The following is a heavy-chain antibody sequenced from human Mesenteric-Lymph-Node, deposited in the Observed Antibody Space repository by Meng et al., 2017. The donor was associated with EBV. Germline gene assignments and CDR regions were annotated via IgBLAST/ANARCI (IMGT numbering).Heavy chain of an antibody. Sequence: VPVAGSGDGCGRPGGSLSLSCPPSGFAFSYSYMNWSRQAPGKGLEWVSYISLSGSTISYADSVKGRFTLSRDNAKNSLYLQMNSLRAEDTAVYYCARAESSSSFDYWGQGTLVTVSS. CDR1: GFAFSYSY. CDR2: ISLSGSTI. V-gene: IGHV3-11*01. CDR3: ARAESSSSFDY. D-gene: IGHD6-13*01. J-gene: IGHJ4*02.